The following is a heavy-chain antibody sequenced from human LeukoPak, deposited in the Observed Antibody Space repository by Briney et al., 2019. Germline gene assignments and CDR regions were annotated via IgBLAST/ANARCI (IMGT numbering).Heavy chain of an antibody. CDR1: GGTFSSYA. D-gene: IGHD2-2*03. V-gene: IGHV1-69*04. CDR3: ARGRETSGYCSSTSCYFDY. CDR2: IIPILGIA. J-gene: IGHJ4*02. Sequence: ASVKVSCKASGGTFSSYAISWVRQAPGQGLEWMGRIIPILGIANYAQKFQGRVTITADESTSTAYMELSSLRSEDTAVYYCARGRETSGYCSSTSCYFDYWGQGTLVTVSS.